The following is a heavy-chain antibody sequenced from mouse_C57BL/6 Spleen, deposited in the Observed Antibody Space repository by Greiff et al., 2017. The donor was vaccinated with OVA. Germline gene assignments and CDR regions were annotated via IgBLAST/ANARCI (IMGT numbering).Heavy chain of an antibody. CDR3: ARRYSNPYYFDY. D-gene: IGHD2-5*01. CDR1: GFTFSSYA. CDR2: ISDGGSYT. J-gene: IGHJ2*01. V-gene: IGHV5-4*03. Sequence: EVKLMESGGGLVKPGGSLKLSCAASGFTFSSYAMSWVRQTPEKRLEWVATISDGGSYTYYPDNVKGRFTISRDNAKNNLYLQMSHLKSEDTAMYYCARRYSNPYYFDYWGQGTTLTVSS.